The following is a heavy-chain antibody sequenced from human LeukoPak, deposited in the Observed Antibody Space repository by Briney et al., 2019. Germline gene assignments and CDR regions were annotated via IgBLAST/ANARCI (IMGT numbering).Heavy chain of an antibody. D-gene: IGHD6-19*01. J-gene: IGHJ4*02. CDR3: ARSSSSGWYTYYFDY. V-gene: IGHV4-61*02. CDR2: IYSTGNT. CDR1: GGSISSSGYY. Sequence: SQTLSLTCTVSGGSISSSGYYWSWIRRPAGKGLEWVGRIYSTGNTNYNPSLKSRVTISVDTSKNQFSLKLSSVTAADTAVYYCARSSSSGWYTYYFDYWGQGTLVTVSS.